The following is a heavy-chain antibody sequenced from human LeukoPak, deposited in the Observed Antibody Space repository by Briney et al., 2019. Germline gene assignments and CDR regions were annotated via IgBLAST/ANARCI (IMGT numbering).Heavy chain of an antibody. V-gene: IGHV3-48*01. CDR1: GFTFSSYS. Sequence: GGSLRLSCAAFGFTFSSYSMNWVRQAPGKGLEWVSYISSSSSTIYYADSVKGRFTISRDNAKNSLYLQMNSLRAEDTAVYYCARRAIELARRGYYFDYWGQGTLVTVSS. CDR2: ISSSSSTI. D-gene: IGHD2-21*01. CDR3: ARRAIELARRGYYFDY. J-gene: IGHJ4*02.